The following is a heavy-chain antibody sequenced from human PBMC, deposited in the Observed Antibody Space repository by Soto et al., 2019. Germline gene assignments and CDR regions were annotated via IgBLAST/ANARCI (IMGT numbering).Heavy chain of an antibody. V-gene: IGHV1-69*01. CDR1: GGTFGSYA. CDR3: ATALGCRSTSCTLDY. Sequence: QVQLVQSGAEVKKPGSSVKVSCKASGGTFGSYAFSWVRQAPGQGLEWMGGIIPVSGAAHYAQKFQGRVTITADESTSTAYMELSSLSSQDTAVYYCATALGCRSTSCTLDYWGQGTRDIVSS. J-gene: IGHJ4*02. CDR2: IIPVSGAA. D-gene: IGHD2-2*01.